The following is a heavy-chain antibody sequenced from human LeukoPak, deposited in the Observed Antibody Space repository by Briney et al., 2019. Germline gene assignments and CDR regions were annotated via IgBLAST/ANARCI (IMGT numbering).Heavy chain of an antibody. Sequence: ASVNVSCKASGYTFTNYYMHWVRQAPGQGLEWMGIVNPSGGSTSYAQKFQGRVTMTRDTSTSTVYMELSSLRSEDTALYYCARGRFPTKRSAYYYGAFDIWGQGTMVTVSS. CDR3: ARGRFPTKRSAYYYGAFDI. CDR1: GYTFTNYY. CDR2: VNPSGGST. V-gene: IGHV1-46*01. J-gene: IGHJ3*02. D-gene: IGHD3-22*01.